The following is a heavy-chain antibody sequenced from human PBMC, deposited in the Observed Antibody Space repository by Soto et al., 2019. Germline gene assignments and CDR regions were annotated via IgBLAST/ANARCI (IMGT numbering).Heavy chain of an antibody. CDR1: GGTFSTSS. D-gene: IGHD3-10*01. V-gene: IGHV1-69*06. J-gene: IGHJ6*02. Sequence: SVKVSCKASGGTFSTSSINWLRQAPGQRPEWMGNILPIFGTADYAQKFQDRVTITADKSTDTAYMELRSLFSEDTAVYYCARHTAGSLAHFGMDVWGQGTTVTVSS. CDR3: ARHTAGSLAHFGMDV. CDR2: ILPIFGTA.